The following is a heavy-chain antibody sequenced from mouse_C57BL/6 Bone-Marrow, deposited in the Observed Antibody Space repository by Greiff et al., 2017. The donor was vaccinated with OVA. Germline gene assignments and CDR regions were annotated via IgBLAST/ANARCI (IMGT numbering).Heavy chain of an antibody. Sequence: VQLQESGAELLKPGASVKLSCKAPGYTFTGYWIEWVKQRPGHGLEWIGEILPGSGSTNYNEKFKGKATFTADTSSNTAYMQLSSLTTEDSAIYYCAREGALYYGNSAWFAYWGQGTLVTVSA. CDR1: GYTFTGYW. CDR2: ILPGSGST. V-gene: IGHV1-9*01. D-gene: IGHD2-1*01. CDR3: AREGALYYGNSAWFAY. J-gene: IGHJ3*01.